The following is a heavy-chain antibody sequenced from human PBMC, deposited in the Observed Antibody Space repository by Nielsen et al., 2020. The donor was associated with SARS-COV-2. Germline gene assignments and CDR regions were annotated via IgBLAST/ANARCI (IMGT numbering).Heavy chain of an antibody. CDR1: GYTFTSYY. D-gene: IGHD5-18*01. CDR2: INPSGGST. J-gene: IGHJ6*03. V-gene: IGHV1-46*01. Sequence: ASVKVSCKASGYTFTSYYMHWVRQAPGQGLEWMGIINPSGGSTSYAQKFQGRVTMTRDTSTSTVYMELSSLRSEDTAVYYCARRGYSYGYYYYYYMDVWGKGTTVTVSS. CDR3: ARRGYSYGYYYYYYMDV.